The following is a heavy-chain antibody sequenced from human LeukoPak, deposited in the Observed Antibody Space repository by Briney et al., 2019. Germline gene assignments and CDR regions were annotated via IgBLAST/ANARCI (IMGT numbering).Heavy chain of an antibody. D-gene: IGHD3-22*01. CDR1: GGSISSGDYY. CDR3: ARPYYYDSRIDP. J-gene: IGHJ5*02. Sequence: PSQTLSLTCTVSGGSISSGDYYWSWIRQPPGKGLEWIGYIYYSGSTYYNPSLKSRVTISVDTSKNQLSLKLTSVTVADTAVYYCARPYYYDSRIDPWGQGTLVTVSS. V-gene: IGHV4-30-4*01. CDR2: IYYSGST.